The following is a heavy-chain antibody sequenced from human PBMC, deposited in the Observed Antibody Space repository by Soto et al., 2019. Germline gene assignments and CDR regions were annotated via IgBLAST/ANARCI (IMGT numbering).Heavy chain of an antibody. V-gene: IGHV4-4*02. CDR2: AHNSGRT. Sequence: QVQLLESGPGLLKPSGPLSLTCTVSGDSMSSSNWWNWVRQPPGKGLEWIGEAHNSGRTNYNPSLKSRVSLSVDRSQRHFSLQLTSVTAADPAVYYCARSEATALDYWGQGTLVTVSS. J-gene: IGHJ4*02. CDR1: GDSMSSSNW. CDR3: ARSEATALDY.